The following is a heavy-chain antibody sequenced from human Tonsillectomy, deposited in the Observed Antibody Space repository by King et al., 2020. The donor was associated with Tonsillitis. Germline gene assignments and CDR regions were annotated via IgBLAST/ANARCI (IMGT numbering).Heavy chain of an antibody. CDR2: ISSDGKVK. CDR1: GFSFSTYS. Sequence: VQLVESGGGVVQPGTSLTLSCAAPGFSFSTYSMNWVRQAPGKGLEWVAVISSDGKVKYYGDSVKGRFTISRDNSKNTLYLQMDSLRAEDTFVYYCAKESRLDNWYFDIWGRGTLVTVSS. CDR3: AKESRLDNWYFDI. J-gene: IGHJ2*01. V-gene: IGHV3-30*18.